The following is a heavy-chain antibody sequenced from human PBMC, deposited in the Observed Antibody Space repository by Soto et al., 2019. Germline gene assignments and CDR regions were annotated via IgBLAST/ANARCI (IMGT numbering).Heavy chain of an antibody. CDR3: AGVQLLPNPAADF. Sequence: QADLVQSGAELRKPWASVKVSCKASGYTFTTYGIIWVRQAPGQHLECRGWISARNGDTKYPQGFQGGVTLTTDTSTSTAYMELMTLGSDDTAVYFCAGVQLLPNPAADFWGQGTLVTVSS. CDR2: ISARNGDT. D-gene: IGHD3-10*01. CDR1: GYTFTTYG. V-gene: IGHV1-18*04. J-gene: IGHJ4*02.